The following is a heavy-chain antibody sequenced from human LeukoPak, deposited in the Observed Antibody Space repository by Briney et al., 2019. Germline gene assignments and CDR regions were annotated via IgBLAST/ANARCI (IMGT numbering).Heavy chain of an antibody. D-gene: IGHD5-18*01. J-gene: IGHJ6*02. CDR3: ARDTAAAQLWQDYYGMDV. CDR1: GGSISSSSYY. Sequence: SETLSLTCTVSGGSISSSSYYWGWIRQPPGKGLEWIGSIYYSGSTYYNPSLKSRVTISVDTSKNQFSLKLSSLTAADTAVYYWARDTAAAQLWQDYYGMDVWGQGTTVTVSS. V-gene: IGHV4-39*07. CDR2: IYYSGST.